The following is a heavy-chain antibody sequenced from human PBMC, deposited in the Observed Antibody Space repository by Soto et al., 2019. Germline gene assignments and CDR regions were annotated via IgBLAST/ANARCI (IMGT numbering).Heavy chain of an antibody. CDR1: GYSFSTYG. J-gene: IGHJ4*02. Sequence: ASVKVSFKTAGYSFSTYGISWVRQAPGQGLEWMGWISPYNDNTNYAQNFEGRVTMTRDTSTSTVYMELNSLRSEDTAVYYCSRVTGSTWLHDFDYWGQGTRVTVSS. V-gene: IGHV1-18*01. CDR2: ISPYNDNT. CDR3: SRVTGSTWLHDFDY. D-gene: IGHD6-13*01.